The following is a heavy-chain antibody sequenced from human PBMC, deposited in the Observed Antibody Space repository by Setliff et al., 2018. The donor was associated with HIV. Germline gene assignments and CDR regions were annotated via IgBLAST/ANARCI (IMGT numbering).Heavy chain of an antibody. Sequence: EASVKVSCKASGGTFINSAFNWVRQAPGQGLEWMGWISAYNGNTNYAQKFQGRVTMTRDTSTSTVYMELSSLRSEDTAVYYCASPTAIPHWGQGTLVTVSS. CDR1: GGTFINSA. CDR3: ASPTAIPH. CDR2: ISAYNGNT. V-gene: IGHV1-18*01. D-gene: IGHD2-21*02. J-gene: IGHJ4*02.